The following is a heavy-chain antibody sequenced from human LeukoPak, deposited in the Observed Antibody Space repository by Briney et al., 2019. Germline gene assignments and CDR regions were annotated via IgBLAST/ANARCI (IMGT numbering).Heavy chain of an antibody. CDR3: ARDMSFSTSDWYGELDN. Sequence: GSLRLSCAASGFIFDNFWMSWVRQAPGKGLEWVADIKQDGSEIYYVDSVKGRFTISRDNAKKLLYLQMNSLRAEDTALYYCARDMSFSTSDWYGELDNWGQGTLVTVSS. D-gene: IGHD6-19*01. J-gene: IGHJ4*02. CDR2: IKQDGSEI. CDR1: GFIFDNFW. V-gene: IGHV3-7*05.